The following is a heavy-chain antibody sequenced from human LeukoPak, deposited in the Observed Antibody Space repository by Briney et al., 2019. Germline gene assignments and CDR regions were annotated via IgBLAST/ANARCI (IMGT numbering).Heavy chain of an antibody. CDR3: AKEDVTAVGVVTLDY. Sequence: GGSLRLSCAASGFTFRYYAVSWVRQAPGKGLEWISAVSSNGGSTYYSDSVRGRFTASRDNSKNTLYLQMNSLRAEDAAVYYCAKEDVTAVGVVTLDYWGQGTLVTVSS. V-gene: IGHV3-23*01. CDR1: GFTFRYYA. CDR2: VSSNGGST. D-gene: IGHD3-3*01. J-gene: IGHJ4*02.